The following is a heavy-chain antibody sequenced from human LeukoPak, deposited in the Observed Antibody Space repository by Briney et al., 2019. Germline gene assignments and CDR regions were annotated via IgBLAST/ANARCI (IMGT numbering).Heavy chain of an antibody. J-gene: IGHJ4*02. CDR2: INHSGST. CDR3: ARQSSGGSFDY. CDR1: GGSFSGYY. V-gene: IGHV4-34*01. Sequence: SETLSLTCAVYGGSFSGYYWSWIRQPPGKGLEWIGEINHSGSTNYNPSLKSRVTISVDTSKNQFSLKLSSVTAADTAVYYCARQSSGGSFDYWGQGTLVTASS. D-gene: IGHD2-15*01.